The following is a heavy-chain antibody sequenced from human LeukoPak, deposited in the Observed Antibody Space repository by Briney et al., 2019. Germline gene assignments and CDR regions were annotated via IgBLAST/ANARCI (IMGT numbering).Heavy chain of an antibody. V-gene: IGHV1-2*02. CDR2: INPDSGGT. J-gene: IGHJ4*02. CDR1: GYTFTGYY. CDR3: ARAYGKNGTGLDY. D-gene: IGHD1-7*01. Sequence: ASVKVSCKASGYTFTGYYMHWVRQAPGQGLEWMGWINPDSGGTNYAQKFQGRVTMTRDTSISTAYMELSRLRSDDTAVYYCARAYGKNGTGLDYWGQGTLVTVSS.